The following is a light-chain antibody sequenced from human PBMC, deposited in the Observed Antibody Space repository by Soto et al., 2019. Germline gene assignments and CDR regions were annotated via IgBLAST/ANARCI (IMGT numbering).Light chain of an antibody. J-gene: IGKJ5*01. CDR2: AAS. CDR1: QAIANY. Sequence: IQLTLSPSSLSAPARGRLAIPTGASQAIANYLAWYQQKPGKAPKSLISAASTLQSGVPSRFSGSGYGTDFTLTISGLQPEDFASYYCQQYHDFPITFGQGTRLEIK. V-gene: IGKV1-16*01. CDR3: QQYHDFPIT.